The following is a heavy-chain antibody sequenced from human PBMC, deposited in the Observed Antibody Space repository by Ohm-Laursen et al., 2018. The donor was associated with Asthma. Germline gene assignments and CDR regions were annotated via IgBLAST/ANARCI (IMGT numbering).Heavy chain of an antibody. CDR1: GFTFRSYA. J-gene: IGHJ4*02. D-gene: IGHD5-12*01. V-gene: IGHV3-30-3*01. CDR2: ISYDGSNK. CDR3: VRRYSGYSYYFDY. Sequence: SLRLSCAASGFTFRSYAMHWVRQAPGKGLEWVAVISYDGSNKYYADSVKGRFTLSRDNSKNTLYLQMNSLRAEDTAVYYCVRRYSGYSYYFDYWGQGTLVTVSS.